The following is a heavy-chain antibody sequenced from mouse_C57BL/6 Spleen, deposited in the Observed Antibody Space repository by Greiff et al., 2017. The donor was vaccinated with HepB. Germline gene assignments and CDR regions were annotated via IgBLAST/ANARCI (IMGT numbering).Heavy chain of an antibody. J-gene: IGHJ1*03. CDR2: ISYDGSN. D-gene: IGHD2-4*01. CDR3: AKSIYYDYEYFDV. CDR1: GYSITSGYY. V-gene: IGHV3-6*01. Sequence: EVKLEESGPGLVKPSQSLSLTCSVTGYSITSGYYWNWIRQFPGNKLEWMGYISYDGSNNYNPSLKNRISITRDTSKNQFFLKLNSVTTEDTATYYCAKSIYYDYEYFDVWGTGTTVTVSS.